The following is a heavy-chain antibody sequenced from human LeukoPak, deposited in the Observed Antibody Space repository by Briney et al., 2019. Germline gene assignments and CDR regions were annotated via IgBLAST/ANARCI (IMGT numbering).Heavy chain of an antibody. V-gene: IGHV4-34*01. D-gene: IGHD3-22*01. CDR3: ARGDYDSSGYYYYPRGIDY. Sequence: SETLSLTCTVSGGSISSYYWSWIRQPPGKGLEWIGEINHSGSTNYNPSLKSRVTISVDTSKNQFSLKLSSVTAADTAVYYCARGDYDSSGYYYYPRGIDYWGQGTLVTVSS. J-gene: IGHJ4*02. CDR1: GGSISSYY. CDR2: INHSGST.